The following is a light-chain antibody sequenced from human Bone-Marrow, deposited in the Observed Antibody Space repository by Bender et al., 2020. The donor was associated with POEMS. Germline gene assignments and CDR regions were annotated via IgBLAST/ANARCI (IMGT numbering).Light chain of an antibody. CDR3: ATWDDSLNGVA. J-gene: IGLJ2*01. CDR1: SSNIGAHA. CDR2: SSH. Sequence: QSVLTQPPSASGTPGQRVTISCSGGSSNIGAHAVNWYQHLPGTAPKLLIYSSHRRPSEVPDRFSGSRSGTSASLAISGLQSEDEGDYYCATWDDSLNGVAFGGGTKLTVL. V-gene: IGLV1-44*01.